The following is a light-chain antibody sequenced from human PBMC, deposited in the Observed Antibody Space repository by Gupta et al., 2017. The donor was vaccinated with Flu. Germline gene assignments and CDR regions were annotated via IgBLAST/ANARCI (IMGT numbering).Light chain of an antibody. V-gene: IGLV3-1*01. CDR2: QDT. CDR1: KLGDNY. Sequence: SYELTQPPSVSVSPGQTASITCSGDKLGDNYVCWYQQKPGQSPVLVIYQDTKRPSGIPERFSGSNSGNTATLTISGTQARDEADYYCQAWDSGTCGFGGGTKLTVL. J-gene: IGLJ2*01. CDR3: QAWDSGTCG.